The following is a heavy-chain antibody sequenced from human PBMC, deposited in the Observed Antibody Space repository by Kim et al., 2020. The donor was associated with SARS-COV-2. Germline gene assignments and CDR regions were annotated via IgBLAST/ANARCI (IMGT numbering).Heavy chain of an antibody. Sequence: VRGRFTNSRDNSRNTLYLQMNSLSAEDTAVYYRAKVGSAYCGGDCPIDYWGQGTLVTVSS. V-gene: IGHV3-33*06. J-gene: IGHJ4*02. CDR3: AKVGSAYCGGDCPIDY. D-gene: IGHD2-21*01.